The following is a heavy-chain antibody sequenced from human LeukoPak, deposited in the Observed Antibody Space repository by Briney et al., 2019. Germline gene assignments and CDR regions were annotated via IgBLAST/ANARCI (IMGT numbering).Heavy chain of an antibody. CDR3: ARGYCSSTSCYAGPIDY. CDR2: IYYSGST. D-gene: IGHD2-2*01. Sequence: SETLSLTCTVSGGSISSYYWSWIRQPPGEGLEWIGYIYYSGSTNYNPSLKSRVTISVDTSKNQFSLKLSSVTAADTAVYYCARGYCSSTSCYAGPIDYWGQGTLVTVSS. CDR1: GGSISSYY. V-gene: IGHV4-59*01. J-gene: IGHJ4*02.